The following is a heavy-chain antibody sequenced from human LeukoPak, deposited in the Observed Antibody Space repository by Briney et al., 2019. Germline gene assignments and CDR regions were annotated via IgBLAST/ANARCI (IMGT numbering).Heavy chain of an antibody. J-gene: IGHJ4*02. CDR2: IYYSGST. CDR1: GGSISSYY. Sequence: SETLSLTCTVSGGSISSYYWSWIRQPPGKGLEWIGYIYYSGSTNYNPSLKSRVTISVDTSKNQFSLKLSSVTAADTAVYYCARVPYYYDSSGYYGDYWGQGTLVTVSS. D-gene: IGHD3-22*01. CDR3: ARVPYYYDSSGYYGDY. V-gene: IGHV4-59*01.